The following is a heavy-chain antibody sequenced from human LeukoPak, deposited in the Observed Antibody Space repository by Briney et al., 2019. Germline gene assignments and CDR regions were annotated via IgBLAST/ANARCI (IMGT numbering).Heavy chain of an antibody. Sequence: GASVKVSCKAAGYTFSTYDISWVRQATGQGLEWMGWISAYNGNTNYAQKLQGRVTMTTDTSTSTAYMELRSLRSDDTAVYYCARDYYDSSGYYYGFGYWGQGTLVTVSS. D-gene: IGHD3-22*01. J-gene: IGHJ4*02. V-gene: IGHV1-18*01. CDR3: ARDYYDSSGYYYGFGY. CDR1: GYTFSTYD. CDR2: ISAYNGNT.